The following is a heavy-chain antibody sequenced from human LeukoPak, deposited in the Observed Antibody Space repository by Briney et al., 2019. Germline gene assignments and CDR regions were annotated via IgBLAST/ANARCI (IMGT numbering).Heavy chain of an antibody. Sequence: PSETLSLTCTVSGGSISSYYWSWIRQPPGKGLEWIGYIYYSGSTNYNPSLKSRVTISVDTSKNQFSLKLSSVTAADTAVYYCARAAATVTTGYYFDYWGQGTLVTVSS. CDR1: GGSISSYY. D-gene: IGHD4-17*01. CDR3: ARAAATVTTGYYFDY. V-gene: IGHV4-59*01. J-gene: IGHJ4*02. CDR2: IYYSGST.